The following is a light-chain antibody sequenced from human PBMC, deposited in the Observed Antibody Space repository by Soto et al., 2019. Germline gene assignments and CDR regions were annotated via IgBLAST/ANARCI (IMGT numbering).Light chain of an antibody. J-gene: IGKJ2*01. V-gene: IGKV3-15*01. Sequence: EIVMTQSPATLSVSPGERATLSCGASQTVSSNLAWYQQKPGQAPRLLIHGVSTRATGVPARFSGSGSGTQFTLTISSLQSEDFAVYYCQQYHNWPPQYTFGQGTKLQIK. CDR3: QQYHNWPPQYT. CDR2: GVS. CDR1: QTVSSN.